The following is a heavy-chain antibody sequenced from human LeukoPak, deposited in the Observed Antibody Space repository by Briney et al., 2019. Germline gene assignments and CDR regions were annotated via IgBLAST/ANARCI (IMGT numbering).Heavy chain of an antibody. V-gene: IGHV3-23*01. CDR3: AKGGRITAVLPFDY. CDR1: GFTFSSYS. Sequence: PGGSLRLSCAASGFTFSSYSMNWVRQAPGKGLEWVSAISGSGGSTYYADSVKGRFTISRDNSKNTLYLQVSSLRAEDTAVYCCAKGGRITAVLPFDYWGQGTLVTVSS. J-gene: IGHJ4*02. D-gene: IGHD6-13*01. CDR2: ISGSGGST.